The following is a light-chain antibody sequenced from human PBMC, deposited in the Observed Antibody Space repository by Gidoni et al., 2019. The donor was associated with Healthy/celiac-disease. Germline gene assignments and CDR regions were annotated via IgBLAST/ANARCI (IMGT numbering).Light chain of an antibody. CDR2: QDS. Sequence: SYELTKPPSWSVPPGQTASITCSGDKLGDKYACWYQQKPGQSPVLVIYQDSKRPSGIPERFSGSNSGNTATLTISGTQAMDEADYYCQAWDSSTVVFGGGTKLTVL. CDR1: KLGDKY. J-gene: IGLJ2*01. V-gene: IGLV3-1*01. CDR3: QAWDSSTVV.